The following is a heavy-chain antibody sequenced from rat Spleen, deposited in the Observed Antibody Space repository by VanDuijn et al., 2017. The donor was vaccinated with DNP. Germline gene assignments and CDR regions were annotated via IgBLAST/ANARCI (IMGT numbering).Heavy chain of an antibody. CDR1: XXXITXXY. Sequence: EVQLQESGPXXVKPSXXXSLXXXVTXXXITXXYWXXXRKXXXNXXXWIGHXXXSGKTSYNPSLKSRITLNRDMSKNQFFLQLNSVTTEDTATYYCARFGVRAMDAWGQGTSVTVSS. J-gene: IGHJ4*01. D-gene: IGHD4-3*01. CDR2: XXXSGKT. CDR3: ARFGVRAMDA. V-gene: IGHV3-1*01.